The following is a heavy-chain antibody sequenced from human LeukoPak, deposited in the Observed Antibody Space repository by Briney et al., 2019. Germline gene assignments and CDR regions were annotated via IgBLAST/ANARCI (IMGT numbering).Heavy chain of an antibody. CDR1: GFTFSTYV. Sequence: GGSLRLSCAASGFTFSTYVMSWVRQAPGKGLEWVSGISGSGGNTYYADSVKGRFTISRDNAKNSLYLQMNSLRAEDTAVYFCARVSRHYYDSSGPSAFDIWGQGTMVTVSS. J-gene: IGHJ3*02. CDR3: ARVSRHYYDSSGPSAFDI. V-gene: IGHV3-23*01. CDR2: ISGSGGNT. D-gene: IGHD3-22*01.